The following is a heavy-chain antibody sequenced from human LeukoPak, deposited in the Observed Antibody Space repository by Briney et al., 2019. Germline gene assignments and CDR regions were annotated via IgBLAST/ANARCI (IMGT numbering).Heavy chain of an antibody. CDR2: IYYSGST. V-gene: IGHV4-59*02. Sequence: PSETLSLTCSVSGDSVTNYYWSWIRQPPGKGLEWIGYIYYSGSTNYNPSLKSRVTISVDTSKNQFSLKLSSVTAADTAVYYCARSNAGEYYFDYWGQGTLVTVSS. CDR1: GDSVTNYY. J-gene: IGHJ4*02. CDR3: ARSNAGEYYFDY.